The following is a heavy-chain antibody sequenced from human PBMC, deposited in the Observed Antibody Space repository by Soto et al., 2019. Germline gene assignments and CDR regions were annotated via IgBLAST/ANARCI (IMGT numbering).Heavy chain of an antibody. V-gene: IGHV4-34*01. CDR2: INHSGST. CDR1: GGSFSGYY. J-gene: IGHJ4*02. D-gene: IGHD2-21*02. Sequence: SETLSLTCAVYGGSFSGYYWSWIRQPPGKGLEWIGEINHSGSTNYNPSLKSRVTISVDTSKNQFSLKLSSVTAADTAVYYCARVGVVVTATGLNNYFDYWGQGTLVTVSS. CDR3: ARVGVVVTATGLNNYFDY.